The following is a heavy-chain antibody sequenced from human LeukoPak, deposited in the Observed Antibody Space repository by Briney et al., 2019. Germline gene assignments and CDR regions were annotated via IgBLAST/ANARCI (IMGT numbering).Heavy chain of an antibody. CDR1: GYTFTGYY. J-gene: IGHJ4*02. D-gene: IGHD3-9*01. Sequence: EASVKVSCKASGYTFTGYYMHWVRQAPGQGLEWMGWINPNSGGTNYAQKFQGRVTMTRDTSISTAYMELSRLRSDGTAVYYCARGIWYYDILTGYYYFDYWGQGTLVTVSS. V-gene: IGHV1-2*02. CDR2: INPNSGGT. CDR3: ARGIWYYDILTGYYYFDY.